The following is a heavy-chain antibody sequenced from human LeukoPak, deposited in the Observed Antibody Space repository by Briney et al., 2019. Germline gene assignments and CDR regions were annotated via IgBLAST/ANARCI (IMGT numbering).Heavy chain of an antibody. CDR1: GYTFTSYG. V-gene: IGHV1-18*01. J-gene: IGHJ4*02. Sequence: ASVKVSCKGSGYTFTSYGISWARQAPGQGLEWMGWISPSNGNTYYVQKFQGRLTMTTDTSTNTAYMDLRSLRSDDTAMYYCARVDILTGYYYFDYWGQGTLVTVSS. CDR2: ISPSNGNT. D-gene: IGHD3-9*01. CDR3: ARVDILTGYYYFDY.